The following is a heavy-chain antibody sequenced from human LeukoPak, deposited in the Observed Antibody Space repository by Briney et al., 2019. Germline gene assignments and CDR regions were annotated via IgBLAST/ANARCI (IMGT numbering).Heavy chain of an antibody. J-gene: IGHJ6*02. D-gene: IGHD1-14*01. CDR2: ISGTTSGT. Sequence: GGPLRLSCAASGFTFSTCAMSWVRQAPGKGLEWVSGISGTTSGTYYADSVKGRFTISRDNSKNTLLLQVNSLRAEDTAVYYCAKVRTYFYHGLDVWGQGTTVTVSS. CDR1: GFTFSTCA. V-gene: IGHV3-23*01. CDR3: AKVRTYFYHGLDV.